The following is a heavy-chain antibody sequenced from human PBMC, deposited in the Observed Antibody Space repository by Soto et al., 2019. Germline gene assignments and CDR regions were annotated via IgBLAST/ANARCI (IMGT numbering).Heavy chain of an antibody. D-gene: IGHD1-26*01. CDR2: INSDGSST. CDR3: ARDVGSGSYSSLNWCDP. CDR1: GFTFSSYW. J-gene: IGHJ5*02. Sequence: EVQLVESGGGLVQPGGSLRLSCAASGFTFSSYWMHWVRQAPGKGLVWVSRINSDGSSTSYADSVKGRFTISRDNAKNTLYLERNSRRAEDTAVYYCARDVGSGSYSSLNWCDPWGEGTLVTVSS. V-gene: IGHV3-74*01.